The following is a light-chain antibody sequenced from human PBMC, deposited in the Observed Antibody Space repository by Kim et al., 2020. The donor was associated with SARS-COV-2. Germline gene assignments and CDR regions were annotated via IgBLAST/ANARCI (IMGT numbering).Light chain of an antibody. J-gene: IGLJ2*01. V-gene: IGLV2-14*03. CDR2: DVS. CDR3: SSYTSSSTLEGV. Sequence: SITISCTGTSSDVGGYNYVSWYQQHPGKAPRLIIYDVSNRPSGVSNRFSGSKSGNTASLTISGLQAEDEADYYCSSYTSSSTLEGVFGGGTQLTVL. CDR1: SSDVGGYNY.